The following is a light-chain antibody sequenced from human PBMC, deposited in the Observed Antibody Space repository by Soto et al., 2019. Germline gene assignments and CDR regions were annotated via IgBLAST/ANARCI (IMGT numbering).Light chain of an antibody. CDR1: SSDVGGYNP. CDR2: EGS. V-gene: IGLV2-23*01. Sequence: QSALTQPASVSGSPGQSITISYTGTSSDVGGYNPVSWYQHHPGRAPKLMLYEGSQRPSGVSNRFSGSKSGNTAFLTISGLQAEDEADYYCCSFAGTITFFVFGTGTKVTVL. J-gene: IGLJ1*01. CDR3: CSFAGTITFFV.